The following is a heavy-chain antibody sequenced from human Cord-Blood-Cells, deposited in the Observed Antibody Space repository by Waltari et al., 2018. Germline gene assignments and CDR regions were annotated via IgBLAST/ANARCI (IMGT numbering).Heavy chain of an antibody. J-gene: IGHJ5*02. Sequence: QVQLVQSGAEVKKPGASVKVSCKASGYTFTSYGISWVRQAPGQGLEWMGWISAYNGNTNYAQKLQGRVTMTTDTSAGTAYMELRSLGSDDTAVYYCAGGYCSSTSCYWFDPWGQGTLVTVSS. CDR1: GYTFTSYG. CDR2: ISAYNGNT. V-gene: IGHV1-18*01. D-gene: IGHD2-2*01. CDR3: AGGYCSSTSCYWFDP.